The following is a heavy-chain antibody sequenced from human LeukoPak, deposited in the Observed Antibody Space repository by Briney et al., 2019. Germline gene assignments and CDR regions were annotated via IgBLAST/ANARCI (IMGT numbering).Heavy chain of an antibody. V-gene: IGHV3-30*18. CDR3: AKDQDYGDYSFDY. CDR1: GCTFSSYG. CDR2: ISYDGSNK. Sequence: PGGSLRLSCAASGCTFSSYGMHWVRQAPGKGLEWVAVISYDGSNKYYADSVKGRFTISRDNSKNTLYLQMNSLRAEDTAVYYCAKDQDYGDYSFDYWGQGTLVTVSS. D-gene: IGHD4-17*01. J-gene: IGHJ4*02.